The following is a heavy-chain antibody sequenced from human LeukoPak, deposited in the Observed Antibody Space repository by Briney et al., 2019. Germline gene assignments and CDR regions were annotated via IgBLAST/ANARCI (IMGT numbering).Heavy chain of an antibody. V-gene: IGHV4-34*01. D-gene: IGHD4-17*01. CDR1: GGSFSGYY. Sequence: PSETLSLTCAVYGGSFSGYYWSWIRQPPGKGLEWIGEINHSGSTNYNPSLKSRVTISVDTSKNQFSLKLSSVTAADTAVYYCVRGMDDYGDYEGHSRYYYYMDVWGKGTTVTVSS. J-gene: IGHJ6*03. CDR3: VRGMDDYGDYEGHSRYYYYMDV. CDR2: INHSGST.